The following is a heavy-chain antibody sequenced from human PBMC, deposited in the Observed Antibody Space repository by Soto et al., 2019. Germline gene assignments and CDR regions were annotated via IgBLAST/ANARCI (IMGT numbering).Heavy chain of an antibody. CDR2: IGTTGGDT. V-gene: IGHV3-23*01. CDR1: GFSFSPYP. CDR3: AKSRVASGRGYFDL. J-gene: IGHJ2*01. Sequence: EVQLLESGGSLVLPGGSLRLSCAASGFSFSPYPMSWVRQAPVKGLEWVSTIGTTGGDTYYPDFVKGRFTISRDDSKNTVYLQMISLRDEDSAIYYCAKSRVASGRGYFDLWGRGTLVTVSS. D-gene: IGHD6-25*01.